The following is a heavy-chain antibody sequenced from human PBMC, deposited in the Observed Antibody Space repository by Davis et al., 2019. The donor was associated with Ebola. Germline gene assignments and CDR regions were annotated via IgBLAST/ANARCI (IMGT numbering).Heavy chain of an antibody. CDR1: GFTFSSSW. V-gene: IGHV3-74*01. D-gene: IGHD4-11*01. J-gene: IGHJ3*02. CDR2: INSNGRDT. CDR3: ARGDDYHGFDT. Sequence: PGGSLRPSCAALGFTFSSSWIHWVRQAPGKGLVWVSRINSNGRDTIYSQSVKGRFTVSRDNAKNTLYLQMSSLRADDTAVYYCARGDDYHGFDTWGQGTLVTVSS.